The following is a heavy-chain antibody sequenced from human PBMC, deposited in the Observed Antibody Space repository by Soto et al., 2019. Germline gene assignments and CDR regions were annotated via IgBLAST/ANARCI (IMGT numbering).Heavy chain of an antibody. Sequence: GGSLRLSCAASGFTFSSYAMHWVRQAPGKGLEWVAVISYDGSNKYYADSVKGRFTISRDTSKNTLYLQMNSLRAEDTALYYCAKEIGSRGPFDYWGQGT. CDR1: GFTFSSYA. J-gene: IGHJ4*02. CDR2: ISYDGSNK. V-gene: IGHV3-30-3*01. D-gene: IGHD3-16*01. CDR3: AKEIGSRGPFDY.